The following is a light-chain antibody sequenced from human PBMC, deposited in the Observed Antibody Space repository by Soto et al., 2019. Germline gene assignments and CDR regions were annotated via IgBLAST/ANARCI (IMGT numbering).Light chain of an antibody. V-gene: IGKV4-1*01. J-gene: IGKJ1*01. CDR2: WAS. CDR3: QQYYSAPPK. CDR1: QSVLYSSNNKNY. Sequence: DIVMTQSPDSLAVSLGERATINCKSSQSVLYSSNNKNYLAWYQHKPGQPPKLLIYWASTRESGVPDRFSGSGSGTDFTLTISGLQAADVAVYYCQQYYSAPPKFGQGTKV.